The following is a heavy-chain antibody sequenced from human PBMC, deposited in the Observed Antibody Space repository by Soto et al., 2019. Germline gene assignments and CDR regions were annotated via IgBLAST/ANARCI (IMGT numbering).Heavy chain of an antibody. CDR1: GFTFSSYG. CDR3: ARGSWRPVEMATTPGGAFDI. V-gene: IGHV3-33*01. J-gene: IGHJ3*02. CDR2: IWYDGSNK. D-gene: IGHD5-12*01. Sequence: SCAASGFTFSSYGMHWVRQAPGKGLEWVAVIWYDGSNKYYADSVKGRFTVSRDNSKNTLYLQMNSLRAEDTAVYYCARGSWRPVEMATTPGGAFDIWGQGTMVTVSS.